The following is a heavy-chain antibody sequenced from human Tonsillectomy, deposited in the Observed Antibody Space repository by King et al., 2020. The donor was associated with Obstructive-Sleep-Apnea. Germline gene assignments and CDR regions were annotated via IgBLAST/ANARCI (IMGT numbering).Heavy chain of an antibody. CDR2: IHSSGDT. J-gene: IGHJ4*02. CDR1: GGSISSSSYY. D-gene: IGHD6-13*01. CDR3: ARHKILTIAAADDY. V-gene: IGHV4-39*01. Sequence: QLQESGPGLVKPSEPLSLTCTVSGGSISSSSYYWGWIRQPPGKGLEWIGSIHSSGDTYYYPSLKSRVTISVDTSKNQLSLKLNSLTAADTAVYYCARHKILTIAAADDYWGQGTLVTVSS.